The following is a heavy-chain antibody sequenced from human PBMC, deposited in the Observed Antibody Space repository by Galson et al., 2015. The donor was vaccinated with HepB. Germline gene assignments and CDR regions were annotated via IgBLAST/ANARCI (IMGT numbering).Heavy chain of an antibody. CDR1: GYTFTSYA. CDR3: ARTSPSGYSSSWEDPYNWFDP. V-gene: IGHV1-3*01. D-gene: IGHD6-13*01. CDR2: INAGNGNT. J-gene: IGHJ5*02. Sequence: SVKVSCKASGYTFTSYAMHWVRQAPGQRLEWMGWINAGNGNTKYSQKFQGRVTITRDTSASTAYMELSSLRSEDTAVYYCARTSPSGYSSSWEDPYNWFDPWGQGTLVTVSS.